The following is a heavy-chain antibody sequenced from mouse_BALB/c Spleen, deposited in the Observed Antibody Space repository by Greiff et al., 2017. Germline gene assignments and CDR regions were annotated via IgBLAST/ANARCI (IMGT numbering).Heavy chain of an antibody. CDR1: GFTFSSYA. J-gene: IGHJ1*01. Sequence: EVKLVESGGGLVKPGGSLKLSCAASGFTFSSYAMSWVRQSPEKRLEWVAEISSGGSYTYYPDTVTGRFTISRDNAKNTLYLEMSSLRSEDTAMYYCARGGLRRGYFDVWGAGTTVTVSS. CDR2: ISSGGSYT. CDR3: ARGGLRRGYFDV. D-gene: IGHD2-2*01. V-gene: IGHV5-9-4*01.